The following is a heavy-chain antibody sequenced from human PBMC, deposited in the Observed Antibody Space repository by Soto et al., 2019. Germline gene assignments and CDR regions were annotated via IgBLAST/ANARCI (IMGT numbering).Heavy chain of an antibody. CDR2: ISWNSGSI. CDR1: GFTFDDYA. CDR3: AKDNYDFWSGSQLSYYFDY. J-gene: IGHJ4*02. V-gene: IGHV3-9*01. Sequence: GGSLRLSCAASGFTFDDYAMHWVRQAPGKGLEWVSGISWNSGSIGYADSVKGRFTISRDNAKNSLYLQMNSLRAEDTALYYCAKDNYDFWSGSQLSYYFDYWGQGTLVTVSS. D-gene: IGHD3-3*01.